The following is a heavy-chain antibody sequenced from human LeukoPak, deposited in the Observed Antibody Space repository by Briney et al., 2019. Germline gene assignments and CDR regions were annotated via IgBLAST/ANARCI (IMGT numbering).Heavy chain of an antibody. J-gene: IGHJ5*02. CDR2: IILISPTA. CDR3: ATGRVSDTTLVSWFDT. Sequence: SVKVSCKASGGTLSTHAVSWMRQAPGQGLEWMGGIILISPTANYAQKFQDRVTFTMDHYTTYMELSSLRSDDTAVYYCATGRVSDTTLVSWFDTWGQGTLVTVSS. V-gene: IGHV1-69*05. CDR1: GGTLSTHA. D-gene: IGHD5-18*01.